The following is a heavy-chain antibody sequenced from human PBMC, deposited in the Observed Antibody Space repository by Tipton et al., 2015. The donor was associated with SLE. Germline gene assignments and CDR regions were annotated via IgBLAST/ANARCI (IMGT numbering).Heavy chain of an antibody. V-gene: IGHV1-8*01. D-gene: IGHD6-19*01. J-gene: IGHJ4*02. Sequence: QVQLVQSGAEVKKPGASVKVSCKASGYTFTSYDINWVRQTTGQGLEWMGWMNPNSGNTGYAQKFQGRVTMTRNTSISTAYMELSSLRAEDTAVYYCARGEVAVAGPDYWGQGTLVTVSS. CDR1: GYTFTSYD. CDR2: MNPNSGNT. CDR3: ARGEVAVAGPDY.